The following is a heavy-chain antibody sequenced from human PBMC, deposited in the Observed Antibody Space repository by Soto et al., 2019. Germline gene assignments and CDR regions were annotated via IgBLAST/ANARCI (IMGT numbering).Heavy chain of an antibody. CDR3: AKFGRSYLYLDF. J-gene: IGHJ4*02. CDR1: GFTFNTYV. CDR2: ISAGGGTT. D-gene: IGHD3-10*01. V-gene: IGHV3-23*01. Sequence: EVQLLERGGNLVQPGGSLRLSCEASGFTFNTYVITWVRQAPGKGLEWVSGISAGGGTTFYADSVQGRFTISRDNSKDTVFLQMNSLRTEDTAVYYCAKFGRSYLYLDFWGQGTPVTVSS.